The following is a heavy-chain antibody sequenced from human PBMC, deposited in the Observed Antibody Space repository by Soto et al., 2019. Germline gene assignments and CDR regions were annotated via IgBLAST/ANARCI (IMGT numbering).Heavy chain of an antibody. CDR3: ARRKSYYDSSGYYFDY. D-gene: IGHD3-22*01. Sequence: SLNVSCKASGGTLSSDLITWVRQATGQGLEWLGGIFPIFGTANYAQKFQGRVTITADKSTSTAYMELSSLRSEDTAVYYCARRKSYYDSSGYYFDYWGQGTLVTVSS. CDR1: GGTLSSDL. CDR2: IFPIFGTA. V-gene: IGHV1-69*06. J-gene: IGHJ4*02.